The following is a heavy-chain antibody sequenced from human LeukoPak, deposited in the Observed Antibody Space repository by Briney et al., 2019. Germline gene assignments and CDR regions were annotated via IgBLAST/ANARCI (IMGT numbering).Heavy chain of an antibody. CDR1: GGSISSSSYY. D-gene: IGHD3-10*01. V-gene: IGHV4-39*07. CDR3: ARILRGVIVTSFDY. CDR2: ISHAGST. J-gene: IGHJ4*02. Sequence: SETLSLTCTVSGGSISSSSYYWGWIRQPPGKGLEWIGSISHAGSTDYSPPLKSRVTISLDTSKNQFSLKLRPVTAADTAVYYCARILRGVIVTSFDYWGQGILVTVSS.